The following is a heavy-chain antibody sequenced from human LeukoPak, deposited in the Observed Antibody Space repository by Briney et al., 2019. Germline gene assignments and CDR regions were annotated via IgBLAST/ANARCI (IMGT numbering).Heavy chain of an antibody. Sequence: ASVKVSCKASGYTFTSYGISWVRQAPGQGLEWMGGIIPIFGTANYAQKFQGRVTITADESTSTAYMELSSLRSEDTAVYYCARHKSTDFWSGYYIPYYYGMDVWGQGTTVTVSS. CDR1: GYTFTSYG. D-gene: IGHD3-3*01. J-gene: IGHJ6*02. V-gene: IGHV1-69*13. CDR3: ARHKSTDFWSGYYIPYYYGMDV. CDR2: IIPIFGTA.